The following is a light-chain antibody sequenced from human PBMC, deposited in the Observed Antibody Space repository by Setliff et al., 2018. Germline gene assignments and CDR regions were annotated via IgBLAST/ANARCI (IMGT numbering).Light chain of an antibody. CDR2: GVS. CDR3: SSYTSNTVV. V-gene: IGLV2-14*03. J-gene: IGLJ1*01. Sequence: QSVLAQPASVSGSPGQSITISCTGPSSDIGGYNYVSWYQQCPGKAPQLIIYGVSKRPSGVSDRFSGSKSGNTASLTISGLQVEDEADYYCSSYTSNTVVFAAGTKVTVL. CDR1: SSDIGGYNY.